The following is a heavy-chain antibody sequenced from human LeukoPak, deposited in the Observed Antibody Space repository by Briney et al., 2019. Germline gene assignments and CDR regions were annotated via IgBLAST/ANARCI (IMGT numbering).Heavy chain of an antibody. D-gene: IGHD3-9*01. CDR3: ARIKLRYFDWLLSALDYYYGMDV. J-gene: IGHJ6*04. CDR1: GFSFSTYA. V-gene: IGHV3-33*01. CDR2: IWHDASHT. Sequence: PGGSLRLSCAASGFSFSTYAMHWVRQAPGKGLEWVALIWHDASHTFYTDSVKGRFTISRDNSKNTVYLQMNSLRAEDTAVYYCARIKLRYFDWLLSALDYYYGMDVWGKGTTVTVSS.